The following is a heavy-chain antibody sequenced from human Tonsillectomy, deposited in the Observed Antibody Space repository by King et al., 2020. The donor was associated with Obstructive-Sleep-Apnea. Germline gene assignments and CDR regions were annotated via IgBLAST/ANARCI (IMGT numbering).Heavy chain of an antibody. Sequence: VQLVESGGGLVQPGGSLRLSCAASGFTVSSNYMSWVRQAPGKGLEWVSVIYSGGRTYYAKSVKGRFTISRHNSKNTLYLQMNSLRAEDTAVYYCAREAITGAFDIWGQGTMVTVSS. CDR2: IYSGGRT. CDR1: GFTVSSNY. CDR3: AREAITGAFDI. J-gene: IGHJ3*02. D-gene: IGHD5-12*01. V-gene: IGHV3-53*04.